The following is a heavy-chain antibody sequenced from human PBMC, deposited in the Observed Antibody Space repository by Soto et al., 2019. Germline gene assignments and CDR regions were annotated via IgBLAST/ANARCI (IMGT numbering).Heavy chain of an antibody. CDR1: GFIFSNYE. Sequence: EVQLLESGGGLVQPGGSLRLSCEASGFIFSNYEMTWVRQAPGKGLEWVSEVGGGGGRRFYADPVKGRFTISRDNSKDTLYLQMNSLRADDTGVYYCAKGGSLLDYWGHGTLVTVSS. V-gene: IGHV3-23*01. CDR2: VGGGGGRR. J-gene: IGHJ4*01. CDR3: AKGGSLLDY.